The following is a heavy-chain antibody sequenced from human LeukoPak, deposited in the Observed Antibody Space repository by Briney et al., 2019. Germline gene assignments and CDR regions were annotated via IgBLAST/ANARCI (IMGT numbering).Heavy chain of an antibody. V-gene: IGHV4-34*01. Sequence: PSETLSLTCTVSGGSISSYYWSWIRQPPGKGLEWIGEINHSGNINYDPSLKSRVTMSIDASKSQFSLKITSVTAADTALYYCARRTRDGFSSPWYFDLWGRGTLVTVSS. J-gene: IGHJ2*01. D-gene: IGHD5-24*01. CDR3: ARRTRDGFSSPWYFDL. CDR1: GGSISSYY. CDR2: INHSGNI.